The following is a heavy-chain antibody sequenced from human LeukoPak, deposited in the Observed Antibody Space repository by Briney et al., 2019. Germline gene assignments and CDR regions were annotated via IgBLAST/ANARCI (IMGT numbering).Heavy chain of an antibody. V-gene: IGHV4-59*02. CDR2: VYHSGST. D-gene: IGHD6-19*01. CDR1: GGSVSSYY. J-gene: IGHJ3*02. CDR3: ARGLAGTSDAFDI. Sequence: SETLSLACTVSGGSVSSYYCTWIRQFPGKGLEWIGYVYHSGSTNYNPSLKSRVTISLDTSKNQFSLKLTSVTAADTAVYYCARGLAGTSDAFDIWGQGTLVTVSS.